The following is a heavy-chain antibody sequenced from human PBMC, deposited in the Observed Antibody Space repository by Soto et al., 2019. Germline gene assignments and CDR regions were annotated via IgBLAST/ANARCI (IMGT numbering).Heavy chain of an antibody. CDR3: ARDVPTVTTGGPDY. V-gene: IGHV1-18*01. CDR2: ISTYNGNT. Sequence: QVQLVQSGVEVEKPGASVKVSCKASGYTFTSYGVSWVRQAPGQGLEWMGWISTYNGNTNYAQKFQGRVTMTTDTSTSRAYMELRSLISDDTAVYYCARDVPTVTTGGPDYWGQGTLVTVSS. D-gene: IGHD4-17*01. J-gene: IGHJ4*02. CDR1: GYTFTSYG.